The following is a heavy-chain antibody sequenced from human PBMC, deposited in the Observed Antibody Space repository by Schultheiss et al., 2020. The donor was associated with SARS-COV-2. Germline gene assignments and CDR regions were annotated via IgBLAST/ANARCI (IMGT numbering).Heavy chain of an antibody. J-gene: IGHJ4*02. D-gene: IGHD6-19*01. Sequence: SETLSLTCTVSGGSISSYYWSWIRQPAGKGLEWIWRMHSSGSTNHNPSLKSRLTISVDKSKNQFSLKLSSVTAADTAVYYCARHWRSSGWTTEYYFDYWGQGTLVTVSS. V-gene: IGHV4-4*07. CDR1: GGSISSYY. CDR3: ARHWRSSGWTTEYYFDY. CDR2: MHSSGST.